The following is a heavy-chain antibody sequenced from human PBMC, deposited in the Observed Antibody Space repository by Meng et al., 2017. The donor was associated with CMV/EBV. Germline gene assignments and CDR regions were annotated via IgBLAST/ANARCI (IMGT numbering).Heavy chain of an antibody. CDR1: GGSVSSGSYY. CDR3: ARGMMDDYGGIYDAFDI. V-gene: IGHV4-61*01. CDR2: IYYSGST. D-gene: IGHD4/OR15-4a*01. J-gene: IGHJ3*02. Sequence: SETLSLTCTVSGGSVSSGSYYWSWIRQPPGKGLEWIGYIYYSGSTNYNPSLKSRVTISVDTSKNQFSLKLSSVTAADTAVYYCARGMMDDYGGIYDAFDIWGQGTMVTVSS.